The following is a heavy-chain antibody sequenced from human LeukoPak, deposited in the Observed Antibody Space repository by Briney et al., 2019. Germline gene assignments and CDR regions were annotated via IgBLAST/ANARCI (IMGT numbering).Heavy chain of an antibody. D-gene: IGHD5-24*01. Sequence: ASVKVSCKASGYTFTSYAMNWVRQAPGQGLEWTGWINTNTGNPTYAQGFTGRFVFSLDTSVSTAYLQISSLKAEDTAVYYCARVYRWRDRDGSLGYWGQGTLVTVSS. CDR2: INTNTGNP. CDR3: ARVYRWRDRDGSLGY. V-gene: IGHV7-4-1*02. J-gene: IGHJ4*02. CDR1: GYTFTSYA.